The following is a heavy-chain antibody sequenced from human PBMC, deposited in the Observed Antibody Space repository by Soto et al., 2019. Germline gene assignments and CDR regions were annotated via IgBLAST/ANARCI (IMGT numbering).Heavy chain of an antibody. CDR2: INHSGST. CDR1: GGSFSGYY. Sequence: QVQLQQWGAGLLKPSETLSLTCAVYGGSFSGYYWSWIRQPPGKGLEWIGEINHSGSTNYTPSLKSRVTISVDTSKNQFSLKLSSVTAADTAVYYCARANYYDSSGKYNWFDPWGQGTLVTVSS. CDR3: ARANYYDSSGKYNWFDP. D-gene: IGHD3-22*01. V-gene: IGHV4-34*01. J-gene: IGHJ5*02.